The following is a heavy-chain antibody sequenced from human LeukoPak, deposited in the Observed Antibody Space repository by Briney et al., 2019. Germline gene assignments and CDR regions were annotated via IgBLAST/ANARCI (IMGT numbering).Heavy chain of an antibody. CDR3: ARDLQNRWLKTPQDYFDY. D-gene: IGHD5-24*01. CDR1: GGTFSSYA. CDR2: IIPILGIA. J-gene: IGHJ4*02. Sequence: SVKVSCTASGGTFSSYAISWVRQAPGQGLEWMGRIIPILGIANYAQKFQGRVTITADKSTSTAYMELSSLRSEDTAVYYCARDLQNRWLKTPQDYFDYWGQGTLVTVSS. V-gene: IGHV1-69*04.